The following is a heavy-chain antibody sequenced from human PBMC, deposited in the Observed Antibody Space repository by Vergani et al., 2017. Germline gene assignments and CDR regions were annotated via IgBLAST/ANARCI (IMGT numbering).Heavy chain of an antibody. CDR1: GGSISSGGYY. CDR2: IYYSGST. D-gene: IGHD4-17*01. J-gene: IGHJ3*02. Sequence: QVQLQESGPGLVKPSQTLSLTCTVSGGSISSGGYYWSWIRQHPGKGLEWSGYIYYSGSTYYNPSLKSRVTISVDTSKNQFSLKLSSVTAADTAVYYCARDTVMERAPGAFDIWGQGTMVTVSS. CDR3: ARDTVMERAPGAFDI. V-gene: IGHV4-31*03.